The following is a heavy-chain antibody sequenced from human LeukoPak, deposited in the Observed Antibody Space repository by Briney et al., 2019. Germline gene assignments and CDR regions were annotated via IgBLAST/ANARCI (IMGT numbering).Heavy chain of an antibody. J-gene: IGHJ4*02. CDR3: ATDRNSGKYYDY. D-gene: IGHD1-26*01. Sequence: PGGSLRLSCAASGLRFRNYGMHWVRQAPGKGLEWVAVIWYDGSNQYYVDSVKGRFTVSRDNAKNTLYLQMNSLRAEGTAVYYCATDRNSGKYYDYWGQGTLVTVSS. V-gene: IGHV3-33*01. CDR1: GLRFRNYG. CDR2: IWYDGSNQ.